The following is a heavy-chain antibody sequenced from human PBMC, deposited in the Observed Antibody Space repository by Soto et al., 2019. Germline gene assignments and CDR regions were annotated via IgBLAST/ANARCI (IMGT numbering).Heavy chain of an antibody. V-gene: IGHV3-53*01. CDR3: ARDPNDTDAFDI. J-gene: IGHJ3*02. Sequence: GGSLRLSCAASGFSVSSDYMSWVRQAPGKGLEWVSVIYSGGSTYYADSVKGRFTISRDNSKNTLYLQMNSLRVEDTAVYYCARDPNDTDAFDIWGQGTLVTVSS. CDR2: IYSGGST. CDR1: GFSVSSDY.